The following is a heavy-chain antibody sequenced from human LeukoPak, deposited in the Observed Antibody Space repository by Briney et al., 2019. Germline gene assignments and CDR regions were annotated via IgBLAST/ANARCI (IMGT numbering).Heavy chain of an antibody. CDR1: GGSFSGYY. CDR3: AKDPDKMGGDYPDY. D-gene: IGHD1-26*01. V-gene: IGHV4-34*01. Sequence: SETLSLTCAVYGGSFSGYYWSWIRQPPGKGLEWIGEINHSGSTNYNPSLKSRVTISVDTSKNQFSLKLSSVTAEDTAVYYCAKDPDKMGGDYPDYWGQGTLVTVSS. J-gene: IGHJ4*02. CDR2: INHSGST.